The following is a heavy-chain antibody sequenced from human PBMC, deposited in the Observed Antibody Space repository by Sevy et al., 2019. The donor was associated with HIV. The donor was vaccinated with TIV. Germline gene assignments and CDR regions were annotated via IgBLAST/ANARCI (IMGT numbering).Heavy chain of an antibody. CDR2: IYYSGST. J-gene: IGHJ6*02. CDR1: GGSISSYY. D-gene: IGHD1-1*01. CDR3: ARVGTYYYYYGMDV. V-gene: IGHV4-59*13. Sequence: SETMSLTCTVSGGSISSYYWSWIRQPPGKGLEWIGYIYYSGSTNYNPSLKSRVTISVDTSKNQFSLKLSSVTAADTAVYYCARVGTYYYYYGMDVWGQGTTVTVSS.